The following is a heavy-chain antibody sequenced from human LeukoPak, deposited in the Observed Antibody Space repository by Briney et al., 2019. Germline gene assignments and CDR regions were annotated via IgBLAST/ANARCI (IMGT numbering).Heavy chain of an antibody. CDR2: INSDGINT. Sequence: PGGSLRLSCAASGFTFSNYWMHWVRQAPGKGLVWVSRINSDGINTGYADSVKGRFTISRDNAKNTLNLQVNSLRAEDTAVYYCARDLGQYYDTSDNWFDPWGQGTLVTVSS. J-gene: IGHJ5*02. V-gene: IGHV3-74*01. D-gene: IGHD3-22*01. CDR1: GFTFSNYW. CDR3: ARDLGQYYDTSDNWFDP.